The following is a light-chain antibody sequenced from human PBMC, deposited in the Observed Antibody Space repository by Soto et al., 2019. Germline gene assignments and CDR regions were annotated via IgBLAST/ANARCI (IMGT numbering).Light chain of an antibody. Sequence: DIQMTQSPSTLSGSVGDRVTITCRASQTISSWLAWYQQKPGKAPKLLIYDASSLESGVPPRFSGSGSGTEFTLTINTLQPDDFATYYCQQYNSYPLTFGGGTKVDIK. CDR1: QTISSW. V-gene: IGKV1-5*01. CDR2: DAS. CDR3: QQYNSYPLT. J-gene: IGKJ4*01.